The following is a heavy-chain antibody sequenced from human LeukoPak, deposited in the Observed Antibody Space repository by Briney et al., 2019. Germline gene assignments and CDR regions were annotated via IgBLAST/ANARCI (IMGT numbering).Heavy chain of an antibody. J-gene: IGHJ4*02. CDR2: MNPNSGAT. D-gene: IGHD1/OR15-1a*01. CDR3: ARSGITTIPNFDY. V-gene: IGHV1-2*02. CDR1: GYTFSGYY. Sequence: ASVKVSCKASGYTFSGYYIHWVRQAPGQGLEWMGWMNPNSGATNNAQKFQGRVTLSRDTSISTAHMELRKLRSDDTAVYYCARSGITTIPNFDYWGQGTLVTVSS.